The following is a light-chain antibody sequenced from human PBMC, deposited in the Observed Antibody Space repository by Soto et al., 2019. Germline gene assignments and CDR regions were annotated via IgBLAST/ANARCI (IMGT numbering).Light chain of an antibody. CDR1: RSVSSK. Sequence: EIVMTQSPATLSVSPGERATLSCRASRSVSSKLAWYQQKPGQAPRLLIYDASTRATGIPARFSGSGSGTEFTLTISSLQSEDFADYYCQQYNNWPPVYTFGQGTKLEIK. CDR3: QQYNNWPPVYT. CDR2: DAS. J-gene: IGKJ2*01. V-gene: IGKV3D-15*01.